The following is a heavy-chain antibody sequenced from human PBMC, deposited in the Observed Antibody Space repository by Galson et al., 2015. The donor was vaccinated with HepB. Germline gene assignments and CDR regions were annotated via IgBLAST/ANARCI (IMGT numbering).Heavy chain of an antibody. D-gene: IGHD7-27*01. CDR3: VHLASWGLEEWYFDL. CDR2: IYWDDDE. J-gene: IGHJ2*01. CDR1: GFSLSTSGVG. V-gene: IGHV2-5*02. Sequence: PALVKPTQTLTLTCTFSGFSLSTSGVGVGWIRQPPGKALEWLALIYWDDDERYSPSLKNRLTITKDTSKNQVFLTMTNMDPVDTATYYCVHLASWGLEEWYFDLWGRGTLVTVSS.